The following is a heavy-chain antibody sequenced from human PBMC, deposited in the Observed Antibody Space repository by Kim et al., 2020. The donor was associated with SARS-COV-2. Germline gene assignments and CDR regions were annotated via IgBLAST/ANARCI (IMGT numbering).Heavy chain of an antibody. Sequence: SETLSLTCTVSGGSISSYYWSWIRQPPGKGLEWIGYIYYSGSTNYNPSLKSRVTISVDTSKNQFSLKLSSVTAADTAVYYCARVRAVVVRGVIKIYGMDVWGQGTTVTVSS. CDR3: ARVRAVVVRGVIKIYGMDV. CDR2: IYYSGST. D-gene: IGHD3-10*01. J-gene: IGHJ6*02. CDR1: GGSISSYY. V-gene: IGHV4-59*01.